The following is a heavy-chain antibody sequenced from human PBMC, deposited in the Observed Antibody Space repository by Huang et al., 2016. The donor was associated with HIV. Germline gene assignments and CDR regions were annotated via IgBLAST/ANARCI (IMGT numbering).Heavy chain of an antibody. Sequence: EVQLMESGGGLVQPGGSLRLSCAASGFTFSTYNMNWVRQAQGEGLEWVSDITSSSGSRYYADSVKGRFTISRDNAKNSLYLQMNSLRAEDTAVYYCARFGSYYYGSGSYLDAFDIWGQGTMVTVSS. V-gene: IGHV3-48*01. CDR2: ITSSSGSR. CDR3: ARFGSYYYGSGSYLDAFDI. J-gene: IGHJ3*02. D-gene: IGHD3-10*01. CDR1: GFTFSTYN.